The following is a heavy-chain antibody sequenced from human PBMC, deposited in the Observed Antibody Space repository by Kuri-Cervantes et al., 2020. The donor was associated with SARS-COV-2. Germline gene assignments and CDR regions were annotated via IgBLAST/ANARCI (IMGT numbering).Heavy chain of an antibody. CDR3: AREATGYYYYMDV. V-gene: IGHV4-59*11. Sequence: SETLSLTCTVSGGSISSHYWSWIRQPPGKGLEWIGYIYYSGSTNYNPSLKSRVTISVDTSKNQFSLKLSSVTAADTAVHYCAREATGYYYYMDVWGKGTTVTVSS. CDR1: GGSISSHY. D-gene: IGHD2-8*02. CDR2: IYYSGST. J-gene: IGHJ6*03.